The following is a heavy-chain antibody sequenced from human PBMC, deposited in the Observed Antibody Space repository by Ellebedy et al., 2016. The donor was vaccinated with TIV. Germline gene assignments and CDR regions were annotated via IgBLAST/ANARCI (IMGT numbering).Heavy chain of an antibody. CDR1: GYTFTSYY. CDR2: INTRGGYT. D-gene: IGHD3-3*02. V-gene: IGHV1-46*01. CDR3: ARDRDAFMASYYYYGLDV. J-gene: IGHJ6*02. Sequence: AASVKVSCKASGYTFTSYYMTWVRQAPGQGLDWMGIINTRGGYTSYAQKFQGRVTMTRDTSTSTVYMELSSLSPEDTAVYYCARDRDAFMASYYYYGLDVWGQGTTVTVSS.